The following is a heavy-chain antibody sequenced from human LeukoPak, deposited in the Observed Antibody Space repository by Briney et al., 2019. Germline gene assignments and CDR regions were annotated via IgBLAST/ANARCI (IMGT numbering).Heavy chain of an antibody. Sequence: SETLSLTCTVSGDSISSGDYYWSWIRQPAGKGLEWIGRISSSGSTNYNPSLKSRVTISVDTSKNQFSLKLSSVTAADTAEYYCACSAQYSYYYYMDVWGKGTTVTVSS. CDR3: ACSAQYSYYYYMDV. J-gene: IGHJ6*03. CDR2: ISSSGST. CDR1: GDSISSGDYY. V-gene: IGHV4-61*02. D-gene: IGHD2/OR15-2a*01.